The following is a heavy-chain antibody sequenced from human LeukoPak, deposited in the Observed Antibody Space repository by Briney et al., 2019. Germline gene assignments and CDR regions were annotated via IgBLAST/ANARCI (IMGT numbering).Heavy chain of an antibody. Sequence: GGSLRLSCTASGXTLSSFGMHWVRQAPGKGLEWVAVISDDGSNTYYADSVKGRFTISRDNSKNTLYLQLNSLRTEDTAVYYCAKDADTATIIYWYVDLWGRGTLVTVSS. CDR2: ISDDGSNT. D-gene: IGHD5-18*01. J-gene: IGHJ2*01. CDR1: GXTLSSFG. V-gene: IGHV3-30*18. CDR3: AKDADTATIIYWYVDL.